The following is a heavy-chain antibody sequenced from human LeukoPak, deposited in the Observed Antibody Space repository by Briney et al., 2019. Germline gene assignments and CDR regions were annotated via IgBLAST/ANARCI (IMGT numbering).Heavy chain of an antibody. CDR1: GSSFTSYW. CDR3: ARMLPDCSSTSCYRSGFDL. V-gene: IGHV5-51*01. D-gene: IGHD2-2*01. CDR2: FYPGDSDT. J-gene: IGHJ5*02. Sequence: GASLKISCKGSGSSFTSYWIGWVRQLPGKGLEWMGIFYPGDSDTRYSPSFQGQVTISADKSISTAYLQWSSLKASDTAMYYCARMLPDCSSTSCYRSGFDLWGQGTLVTVSS.